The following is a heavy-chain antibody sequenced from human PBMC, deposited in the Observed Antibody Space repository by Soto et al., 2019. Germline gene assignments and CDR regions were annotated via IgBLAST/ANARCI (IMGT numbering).Heavy chain of an antibody. CDR3: ARGSRAYYYDGSGYYSSRSYYYYGMDV. CDR1: GYTFTSYG. Sequence: ASVKVSCKASGYTFTSYGISWVRQAPGQGLEWMGWISAYNGNTNYAQKLQGRVTMTTDTSTSTAYMELRSLRSDDTAVYYCARGSRAYYYDGSGYYSSRSYYYYGMDVWGQGTTVTVSS. CDR2: ISAYNGNT. V-gene: IGHV1-18*01. J-gene: IGHJ6*02. D-gene: IGHD3-22*01.